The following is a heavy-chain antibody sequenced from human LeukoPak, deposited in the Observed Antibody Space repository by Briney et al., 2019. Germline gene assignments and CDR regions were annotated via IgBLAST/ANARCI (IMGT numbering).Heavy chain of an antibody. CDR3: ARGPFMITYNWFDP. D-gene: IGHD3-16*01. J-gene: IGHJ5*02. Sequence: VASVKVSCKASGYTFTSYGISWVRQAPGQGLGGRGGISAYNGNTNYAQKLQGRVTMTRNTSISTAYMELSSLRSEDTAVYYCARGPFMITYNWFDPWGQGTLVTVSS. CDR1: GYTFTSYG. V-gene: IGHV1-18*01. CDR2: ISAYNGNT.